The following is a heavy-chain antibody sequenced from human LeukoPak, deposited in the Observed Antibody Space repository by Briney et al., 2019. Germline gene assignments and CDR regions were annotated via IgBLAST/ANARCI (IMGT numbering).Heavy chain of an antibody. D-gene: IGHD6-13*01. J-gene: IGHJ5*02. V-gene: IGHV4-34*01. Sequence: SETLSLTCAVYGESLSGYHWSWIRQPPGNGLEWIGEINYSGSTNYNPSLKSRVTISLDTSKNQLSLKLSSVTAADTAIYYCARGNLEWAAGTRWFDPWGQGTLVTVSS. CDR1: GESLSGYH. CDR3: ARGNLEWAAGTRWFDP. CDR2: INYSGST.